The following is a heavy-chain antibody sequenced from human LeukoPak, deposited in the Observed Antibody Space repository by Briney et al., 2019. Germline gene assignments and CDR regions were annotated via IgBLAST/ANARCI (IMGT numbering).Heavy chain of an antibody. D-gene: IGHD2-21*02. V-gene: IGHV3-30*02. CDR2: IRYDGSNK. Sequence: PWGSLRLSCAASRFTFSSYSMNWVRQAPGKGLEWVAFIRYDGSNKYYADSVKGRFTISRDNSKNTLYLQMNSLRAEDTAVYYCAKERHRVTATPGAFDIWGQGTMVTVSS. CDR1: RFTFSSYS. CDR3: AKERHRVTATPGAFDI. J-gene: IGHJ3*02.